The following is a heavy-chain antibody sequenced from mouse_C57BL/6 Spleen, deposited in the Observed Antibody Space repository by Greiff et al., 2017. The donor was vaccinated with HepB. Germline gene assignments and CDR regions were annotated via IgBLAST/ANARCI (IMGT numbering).Heavy chain of an antibody. D-gene: IGHD1-1*01. Sequence: VQLQQSGPELVKPGASVKISCKASGYAFSSSWMNWVKQRPGKGLEWIGRIYPGDGDTNYNGKFKGKATLTADNSSSTAYMQLSSLTSEDSAVYFCARNHYYGSSYYFDYWGQGTTLTVSS. CDR2: IYPGDGDT. CDR1: GYAFSSSW. V-gene: IGHV1-82*01. CDR3: ARNHYYGSSYYFDY. J-gene: IGHJ2*01.